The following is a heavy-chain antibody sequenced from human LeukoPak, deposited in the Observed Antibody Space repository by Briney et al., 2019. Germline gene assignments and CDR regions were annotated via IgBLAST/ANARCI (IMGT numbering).Heavy chain of an antibody. CDR2: IWYDGSNK. V-gene: IGHV3-33*08. CDR3: ARGGSSWSYYFDY. D-gene: IGHD6-13*01. Sequence: GGSLRLSCATSGFTFTRYWMAWIRQSPGKGLEWVAVIWYDGSNKYYADSVKGRFTISRDNSKNTLYLQMNSLRAEDTAVYYCARGGSSWSYYFDYWGQGTLVTVSS. CDR1: GFTFTRYW. J-gene: IGHJ4*02.